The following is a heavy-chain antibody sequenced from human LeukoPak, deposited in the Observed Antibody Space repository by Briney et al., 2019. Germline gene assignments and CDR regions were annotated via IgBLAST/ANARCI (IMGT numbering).Heavy chain of an antibody. CDR1: GYTFTSYY. V-gene: IGHV1-46*01. CDR2: INPSGGST. Sequence: ASVKVSCKASGYTFTSYYMHWVRQAPPQGLEWMGLINPSGGSTSYARKFQGRVTMTRDKSTSTVYMELSSLRSEDTAVYYCARSFYYDSSGYHYLDYWGQGTLVTVSS. CDR3: ARSFYYDSSGYHYLDY. D-gene: IGHD3-22*01. J-gene: IGHJ4*02.